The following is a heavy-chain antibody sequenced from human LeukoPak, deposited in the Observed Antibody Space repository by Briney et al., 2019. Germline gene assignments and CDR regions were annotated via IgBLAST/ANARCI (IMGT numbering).Heavy chain of an antibody. Sequence: ASVTVSCKASGYTFTAYYIHWVRQAPGQGLEWMGIINPSGGSTIYAQKFEGRVTITRDMSTSTVYMEVNSLRSADTAVYYCARSDSGEAFDIWGQGTIVTVSS. CDR3: ARSDSGEAFDI. CDR2: INPSGGST. D-gene: IGHD1-26*01. CDR1: GYTFTAYY. V-gene: IGHV1-46*01. J-gene: IGHJ3*02.